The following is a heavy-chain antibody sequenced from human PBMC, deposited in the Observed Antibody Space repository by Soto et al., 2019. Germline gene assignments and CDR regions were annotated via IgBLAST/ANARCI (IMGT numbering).Heavy chain of an antibody. CDR1: ADTFTSYY. V-gene: IGHV1-46*01. CDR2: INPNGGST. D-gene: IGHD2-15*01. Sequence: ASVKVSCKAPADTFTSYYIHWVRQAPGHGLEWMGIINPNGGSTRFAQTFQGRITMTTDTSTSTVYMELRSLRSEDTAVYYCAISQGYCSGGSCPTTPFYYYYGMDVWGQGTTVTVSS. J-gene: IGHJ6*02. CDR3: AISQGYCSGGSCPTTPFYYYYGMDV.